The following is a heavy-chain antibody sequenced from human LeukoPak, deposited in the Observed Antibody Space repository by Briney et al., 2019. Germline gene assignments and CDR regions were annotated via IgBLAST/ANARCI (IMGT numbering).Heavy chain of an antibody. Sequence: ASVKVSCKASGYTFTGYYMHWVRQAPGQGLEWMGWINPNSGGTNYAQKFQGRVTMTTDTSTSTAYLELRSLRSDDTAVYYCARDRVGGYTYGGNWFDPWGPGTLVTVSS. J-gene: IGHJ5*02. CDR3: ARDRVGGYTYGGNWFDP. CDR2: INPNSGGT. V-gene: IGHV1-2*02. CDR1: GYTFTGYY. D-gene: IGHD5-18*01.